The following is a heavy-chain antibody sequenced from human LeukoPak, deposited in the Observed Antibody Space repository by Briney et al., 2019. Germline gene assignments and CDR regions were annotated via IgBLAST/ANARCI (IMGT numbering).Heavy chain of an antibody. CDR1: GYTFTGYY. CDR3: AMRGVVAVADDNWIDP. J-gene: IGHJ5*02. D-gene: IGHD6-19*01. V-gene: IGHV1-2*02. CDR2: INPNSGGT. Sequence: ASVKVSCKASGYTFTGYYMHWVRQPPGQGLEWMGWINPNSGGTNYAQKFQGRVTMTRDTSISTAYMELSRLRSDDTAVYYCAMRGVVAVADDNWIDPWGQGTLVAVSS.